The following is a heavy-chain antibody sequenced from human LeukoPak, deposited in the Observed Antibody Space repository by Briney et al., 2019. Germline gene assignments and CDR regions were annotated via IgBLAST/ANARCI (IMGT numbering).Heavy chain of an antibody. CDR1: GGSISSGDYY. D-gene: IGHD3-10*01. CDR3: ARGTRGTWFGELLDY. Sequence: SQTLSLTCTVSGGSISSGDYYWSWIRQPPGKGLEWIGYIYYSGSTYYNPSLKSRVTISVDTSKNQFSLKLSSVTAADTAVYYCARGTRGTWFGELLDYWGQGTLVTVSS. CDR2: IYYSGST. V-gene: IGHV4-30-4*08. J-gene: IGHJ4*02.